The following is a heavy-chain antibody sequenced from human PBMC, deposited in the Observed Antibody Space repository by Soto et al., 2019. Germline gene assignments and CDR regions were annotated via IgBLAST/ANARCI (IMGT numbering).Heavy chain of an antibody. CDR2: ISGSGGTT. D-gene: IGHD5-12*01. J-gene: IGHJ4*02. V-gene: IGHV3-23*01. CDR1: GFTFTTYA. CDR3: AKVRGAFDYDY. Sequence: EVQLLESGGGLVQPGGSLRLSCAASGFTFTTYAMSWVRQAPGKGLEWVSIISGSGGTTYYADSVKGRFTISRDNSKNTVYLQMSSLRAEDTAVYYCAKVRGAFDYDYWGQGTLVTVSS.